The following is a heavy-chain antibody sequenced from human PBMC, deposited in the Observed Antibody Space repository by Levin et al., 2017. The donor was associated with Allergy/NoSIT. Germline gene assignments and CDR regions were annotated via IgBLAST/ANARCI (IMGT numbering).Heavy chain of an antibody. J-gene: IGHJ3*02. CDR3: ARGNGYGFDM. CDR2: INTDGSTT. D-gene: IGHD2-8*01. Sequence: PGGSLRLSCAASGFTFSSYWMHWVRQVPGKGLVWVSRINTDGSTTSYAASVKGRFTISRDNAKNTLSLQMNSLRAEDTAVYYCARGNGYGFDMWGQGTIVTVSS. CDR1: GFTFSSYW. V-gene: IGHV3-74*01.